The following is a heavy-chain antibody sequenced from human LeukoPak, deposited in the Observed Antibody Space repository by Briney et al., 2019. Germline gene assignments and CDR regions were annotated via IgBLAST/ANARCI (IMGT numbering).Heavy chain of an antibody. V-gene: IGHV3-21*01. J-gene: IGHJ4*02. Sequence: GGSPRLSCAASGFTFSSYSMNWVRQAPGKGLEWVSSISSSSSYIYYADSVKGRFTISRDNAKNSLYLQMNSLRAEDTAVYYCARVGYSSGWRAPDFDYWGQGTLVTVSS. CDR3: ARVGYSSGWRAPDFDY. D-gene: IGHD6-19*01. CDR1: GFTFSSYS. CDR2: ISSSSSYI.